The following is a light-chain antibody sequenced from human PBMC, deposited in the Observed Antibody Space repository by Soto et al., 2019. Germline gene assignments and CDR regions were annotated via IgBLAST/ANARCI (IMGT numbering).Light chain of an antibody. CDR1: SSDVGGYNY. J-gene: IGLJ1*01. CDR2: DVS. Sequence: QSALTQPASVSGSPGQTITISCTGTSSDVGGYNYLSWYQQLPDKAPKLIIYDVSNRPSGISSRFSGSKSGNTAFLTISGLQAEDEADYYCTSYTSTSSYVFGTGTKVTVL. V-gene: IGLV2-14*03. CDR3: TSYTSTSSYV.